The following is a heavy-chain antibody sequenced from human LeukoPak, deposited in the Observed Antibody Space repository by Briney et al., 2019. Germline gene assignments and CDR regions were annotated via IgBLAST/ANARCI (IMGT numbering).Heavy chain of an antibody. Sequence: SETLSLTCTVSGGSISSYYWSWIRQPPGKGLEWIGYIYYSGSTNYNPSLKSRVTISVDTSENQFSLKLSSVTAADTAMYYCARALGYCTSTSCLNYNYYGMDVWGQGTTVTVSS. D-gene: IGHD2-2*01. V-gene: IGHV4-59*01. CDR2: IYYSGST. CDR1: GGSISSYY. CDR3: ARALGYCTSTSCLNYNYYGMDV. J-gene: IGHJ6*02.